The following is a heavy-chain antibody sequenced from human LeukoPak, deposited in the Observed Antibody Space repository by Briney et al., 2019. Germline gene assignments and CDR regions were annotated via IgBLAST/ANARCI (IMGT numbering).Heavy chain of an antibody. CDR1: GYTFTSYD. J-gene: IGHJ4*02. CDR3: ARAIRNQLLSEY. D-gene: IGHD2-2*01. V-gene: IGHV1-8*01. CDR2: MNPDSGNT. Sequence: ASVKVSCKTSGYTFTSYDINWVRQAPGQGLEWMGWMNPDSGNTGFAQKFRGRVTVTTNTSMTTVYMELSGLTYEDTAVYYCARAIRNQLLSEYWGQGTLITVSS.